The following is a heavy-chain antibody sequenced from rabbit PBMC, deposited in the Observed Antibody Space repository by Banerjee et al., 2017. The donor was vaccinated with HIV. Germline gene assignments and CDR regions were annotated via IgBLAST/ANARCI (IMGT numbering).Heavy chain of an antibody. Sequence: QEQLVESGGGLVQPEGSLTLTCKASGFDFSSTYYMCWVRQAPGKGLEWIGCISAGSSGTTYYASWAKGRFTISKTSSTTVTLQMTSLTAADTATYFCARGDAGSSWGLDLWGQGTLVTVS. J-gene: IGHJ6*01. D-gene: IGHD4-2*01. CDR1: GFDFSSTYY. V-gene: IGHV1S45*01. CDR2: ISAGSSGTT. CDR3: ARGDAGSSWGLDL.